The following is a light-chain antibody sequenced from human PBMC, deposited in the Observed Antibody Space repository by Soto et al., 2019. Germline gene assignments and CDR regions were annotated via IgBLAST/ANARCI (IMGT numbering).Light chain of an antibody. CDR1: SSDVGGYNY. Sequence: QSVLTQPASVSGSPGQSITISCTGTSSDVGGYNYVSWYQQHPSKAPKLMIYDVSNRPSGVSNRFSASKSGNTASLTISGLQAEDEADYYCSSYTSSSTLLYVFGTGTKLTVL. J-gene: IGLJ1*01. CDR3: SSYTSSSTLLYV. CDR2: DVS. V-gene: IGLV2-14*01.